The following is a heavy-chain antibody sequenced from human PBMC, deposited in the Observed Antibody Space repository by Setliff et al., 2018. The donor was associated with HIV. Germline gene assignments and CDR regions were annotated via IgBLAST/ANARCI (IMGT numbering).Heavy chain of an antibody. D-gene: IGHD6-6*01. CDR2: ISPSGAST. CDR3: AREAEQGERSSSWYFDY. Sequence: ASVKVSCKASGDPFTSYYMHWVRRAPGQGLEWMGMISPSGASTKYAQILQGRVTLTRDTSSSTVYVELSSLRSDDTAVYYCAREAEQGERSSSWYFDYWGQGTLVTVSS. CDR1: GDPFTSYY. J-gene: IGHJ4*02. V-gene: IGHV1-46*01.